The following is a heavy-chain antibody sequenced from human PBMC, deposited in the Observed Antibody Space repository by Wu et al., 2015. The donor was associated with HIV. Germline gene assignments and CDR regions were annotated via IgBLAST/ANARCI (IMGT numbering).Heavy chain of an antibody. J-gene: IGHJ4*02. V-gene: IGHV1-46*02. CDR3: TTYGPGYNWMYK. D-gene: IGHD1-20*01. Sequence: QVQLVQSGAEVKTPGASVKISCRASVFSFNTYYMDWVRQAPGQGLEWMGFVNPAGGNTVAQKFQGRLTMTRDTSTSTDYMELTSLTSEDTAVYYCTTYGPGYNWMYKWGQGTQVTVSS. CDR1: VFSFNTYY. CDR2: VNPAGGNT.